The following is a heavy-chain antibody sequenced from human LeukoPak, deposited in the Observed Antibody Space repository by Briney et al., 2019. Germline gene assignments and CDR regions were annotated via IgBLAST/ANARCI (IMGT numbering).Heavy chain of an antibody. CDR3: ASPSGGYQSYYYYYYMDV. D-gene: IGHD2-15*01. J-gene: IGHJ6*03. Sequence: PSETLSLTCAVYGGSFSGYYWSWIRQPPGKGLEWIGEINHSGSTNYNPSLKSRVTISVDTSKNQFSLKLSSVTAADTAVYYCASPSGGYQSYYYYYYMDVWGKGPTVTVSS. CDR2: INHSGST. CDR1: GGSFSGYY. V-gene: IGHV4-34*01.